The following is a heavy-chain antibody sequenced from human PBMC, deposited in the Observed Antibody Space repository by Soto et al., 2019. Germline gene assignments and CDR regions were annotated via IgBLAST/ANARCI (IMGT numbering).Heavy chain of an antibody. CDR3: ARDYRNYYGSGSYFDY. CDR2: IYYSGST. V-gene: IGHV4-31*03. CDR1: GGSISSGGYY. J-gene: IGHJ4*02. D-gene: IGHD3-10*01. Sequence: QVQLQESGPGLVKPSQTLSLTCTVSGGSISSGGYYWSWIRQHPGKGLEWIGYIYYSGSTYYNPSLKSRVTISVDTSKNQFSLKLSSVTAADTAVYHCARDYRNYYGSGSYFDYWGQGTLVTVSS.